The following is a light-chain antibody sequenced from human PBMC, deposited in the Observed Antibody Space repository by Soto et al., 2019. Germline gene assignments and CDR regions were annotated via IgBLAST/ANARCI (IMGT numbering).Light chain of an antibody. Sequence: DIQMTQSPSSLSASVGDRVTITCRASQSISSYLNLYQQKPGKAPKLLIYAASSLQSGVPSRFSGSGSGTDFTLTITSLQPEDFATYYCQQSYSTRMYTFGHGTRLEIK. CDR3: QQSYSTRMYT. V-gene: IGKV1-39*01. CDR1: QSISSY. J-gene: IGKJ5*01. CDR2: AAS.